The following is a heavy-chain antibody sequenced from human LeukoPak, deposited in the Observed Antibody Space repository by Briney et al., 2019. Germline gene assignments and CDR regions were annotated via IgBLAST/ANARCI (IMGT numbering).Heavy chain of an antibody. CDR1: GFTFSSYA. Sequence: PGGSLRLSCAASGFTFSSYAMSWVRQAPGKGLEWVSLISGNGGTIYYADSVKGRLTISRDNSKNTLYLQMNSLRAEDTALYYCAKKLAFRATTTCPLDFWGQGTLVTVSS. CDR3: AKKLAFRATTTCPLDF. J-gene: IGHJ4*02. CDR2: ISGNGGTI. V-gene: IGHV3-23*01. D-gene: IGHD1-26*01.